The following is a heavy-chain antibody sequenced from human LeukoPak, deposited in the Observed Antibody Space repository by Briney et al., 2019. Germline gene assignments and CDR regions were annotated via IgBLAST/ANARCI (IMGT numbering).Heavy chain of an antibody. V-gene: IGHV3-30*04. CDR2: ISYDGSNK. D-gene: IGHD6-19*01. J-gene: IGHJ3*02. CDR3: VRDGQQWLVQGAFDI. Sequence: GGSLRLSCAASGFTFSSYAMHWVRQAPGKGLEWVAVISYDGSNKYYADSVKGRFTISRDNSKNTLYLQMNSLRAEDTAVYYCVRDGQQWLVQGAFDIWGQGTMVTVSS. CDR1: GFTFSSYA.